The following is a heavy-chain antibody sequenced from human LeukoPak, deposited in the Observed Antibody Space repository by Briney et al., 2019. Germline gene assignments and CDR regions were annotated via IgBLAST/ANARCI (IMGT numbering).Heavy chain of an antibody. V-gene: IGHV3-15*01. CDR2: IKSKTDGGTT. J-gene: IGHJ4*02. Sequence: GGSLRLSCAASGFTFSNAWMRWVRQAPGQGLVGVGRIKSKTDGGTTDYAAPVKGRFTISRDDSKNTLYLQMNSLKTEDTAVYYCTGIDYGDPYYFDYWGQGTLVTVSS. D-gene: IGHD4-17*01. CDR1: GFTFSNAW. CDR3: TGIDYGDPYYFDY.